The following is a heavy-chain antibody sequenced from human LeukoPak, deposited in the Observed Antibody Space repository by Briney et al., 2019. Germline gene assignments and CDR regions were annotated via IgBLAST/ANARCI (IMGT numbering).Heavy chain of an antibody. V-gene: IGHV3-7*01. CDR1: GFTFNNYW. Sequence: GGSLRLSCVASGFTFNNYWMTWVRQAPGRGLEWVANRRHDGSARYYGDSVKGRFTISRDDAKNSLFLQMNSLRADDTALYYCARDNSGFDYWGQGTPVTVSS. D-gene: IGHD6-19*01. CDR2: RRHDGSAR. CDR3: ARDNSGFDY. J-gene: IGHJ4*02.